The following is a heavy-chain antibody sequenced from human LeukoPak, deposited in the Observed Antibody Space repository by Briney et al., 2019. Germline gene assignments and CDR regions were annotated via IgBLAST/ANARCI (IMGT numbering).Heavy chain of an antibody. V-gene: IGHV4-30-2*01. CDR2: IYHSGST. D-gene: IGHD3-10*01. J-gene: IGHJ4*02. Sequence: SETLSLTCAVSGGSISSGGYSWSWIRQLPGKGLEWIGYIYHSGSTYYNPSLKSRVTISVDRSKNQFSLKLSSVTAADTAVYYCASVWFGEFFYWGQGTLVTVSS. CDR1: GGSISSGGYS. CDR3: ASVWFGEFFY.